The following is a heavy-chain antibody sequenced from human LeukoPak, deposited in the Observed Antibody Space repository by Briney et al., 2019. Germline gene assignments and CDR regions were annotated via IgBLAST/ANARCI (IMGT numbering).Heavy chain of an antibody. V-gene: IGHV1-69*04. CDR3: ARTYCGGDCYWQLDAFDI. J-gene: IGHJ3*02. CDR2: IIPILGIA. CDR1: GGTFISYA. Sequence: SVKVSCKASGGTFISYAISWVRQAPGQGLEWMGRIIPILGIANYAQKFQGRVTITADKSTSTAYMELSSLRSEDTAMHYCARTYCGGDCYWQLDAFDIWGQGTMVTVSS. D-gene: IGHD2-21*02.